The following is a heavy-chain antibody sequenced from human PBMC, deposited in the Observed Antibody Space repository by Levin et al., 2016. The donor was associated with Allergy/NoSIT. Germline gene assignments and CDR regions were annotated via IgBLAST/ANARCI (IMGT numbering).Heavy chain of an antibody. CDR3: ARDRAITASNYYYGMDV. J-gene: IGHJ6*02. CDR2: ISSSSSYI. Sequence: GESLKISCAASGFTFSSYSMNWVRQAPGKGLEWVSSISSSSSYIYYADSVKGRFTISRDNAKNSLYLQMNSLRAEDTAVYYCARDRAITASNYYYGMDVWGQGTTVTVSS. CDR1: GFTFSSYS. D-gene: IGHD1-14*01. V-gene: IGHV3-21*01.